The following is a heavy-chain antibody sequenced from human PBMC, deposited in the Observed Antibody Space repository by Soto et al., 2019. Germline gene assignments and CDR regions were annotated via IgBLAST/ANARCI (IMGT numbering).Heavy chain of an antibody. CDR2: ISSSSNYI. Sequence: GGSLRLSCAASGFTFSSYSMNWVRQAPGKGLEWVSSISSSSNYIYYADSVKGRFTISRDNAKNSLYLQMNSLRAEDTAVYYCASGYCSGGSCYWFAPWGQGTLVTVSS. CDR3: ASGYCSGGSCYWFAP. V-gene: IGHV3-21*01. D-gene: IGHD2-15*01. CDR1: GFTFSSYS. J-gene: IGHJ5*02.